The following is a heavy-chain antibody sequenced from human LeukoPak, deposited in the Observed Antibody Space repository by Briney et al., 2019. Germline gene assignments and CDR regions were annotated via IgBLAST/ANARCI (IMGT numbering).Heavy chain of an antibody. D-gene: IGHD1-26*01. V-gene: IGHV4-39*01. CDR3: ARQGGSYYTPFDS. CDR1: GGSISSSSYY. Sequence: SETLSLTCTVSGGSISSSSYYWGWIRQPPGKGLEWIGNIYYSGSTYYNPSLRIRVTISVDTSKNQFSLTLNSVTAADTAVYYCARQGGSYYTPFDSWGQGTLVTVSS. CDR2: IYYSGST. J-gene: IGHJ4*02.